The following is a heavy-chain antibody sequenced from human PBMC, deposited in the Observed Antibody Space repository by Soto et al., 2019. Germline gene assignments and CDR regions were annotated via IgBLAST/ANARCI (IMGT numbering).Heavy chain of an antibody. CDR3: ARGVEGWCNP. V-gene: IGHV4-30-2*01. CDR1: GGSISSGGYS. J-gene: IGHJ5*02. Sequence: SETLSLTCAVSGGSISSGGYSWSWIRQPPGKGLEWIGYIYHSGSTYYNPSLKSRVTISVDRSKNQFSLKLSSVTAADTAVYYCARGVEGWCNPWGQGNLVTVAS. D-gene: IGHD2-15*01. CDR2: IYHSGST.